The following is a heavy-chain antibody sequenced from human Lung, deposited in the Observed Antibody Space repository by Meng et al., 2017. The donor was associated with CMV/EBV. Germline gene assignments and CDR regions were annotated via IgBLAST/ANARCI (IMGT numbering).Heavy chain of an antibody. CDR2: INHSGST. V-gene: IGHV4-34*01. D-gene: IGHD6-13*01. CDR3: AREGQLYSSSWYAFDY. Sequence: SXTLSLXCAVYGGSFSGYYWSWIRQPPGKGLEWIGEINHSGSTNYNPSLKSRVTISVDTSKNQFSLKLSSVTAADTAVYYCAREGQLYSSSWYAFDYWGQGTXVTVAS. CDR1: GGSFSGYY. J-gene: IGHJ4*02.